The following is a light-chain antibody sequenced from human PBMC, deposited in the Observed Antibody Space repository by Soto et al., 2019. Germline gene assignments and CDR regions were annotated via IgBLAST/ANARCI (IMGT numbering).Light chain of an antibody. CDR3: QQYGSSLRT. CDR2: GAS. V-gene: IGKV3-20*01. CDR1: QSVSSSS. Sequence: EIVLTQAPATLSLSLGERATLSCRASQSVSSSSLAWCQQNPGQAPRLLVYGASSRATGIPDRFSGSGSGTDFTLTISRLEPEDFAVYYCQQYGSSLRTFGQGTKVDIK. J-gene: IGKJ1*01.